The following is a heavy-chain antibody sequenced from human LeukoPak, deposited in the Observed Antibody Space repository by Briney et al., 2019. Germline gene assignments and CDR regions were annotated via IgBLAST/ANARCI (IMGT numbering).Heavy chain of an antibody. CDR3: ARFPEMATIRDWFDP. Sequence: ASVKVSCKASGGTFSSYAISWVRQAPGQGLEWMGGIIPIFGTANYAQKFRGRVTITADESTSTAYMELSSLRSEDTAVYYCARFPEMATIRDWFDPWGQGTLVTVSS. V-gene: IGHV1-69*13. CDR1: GGTFSSYA. D-gene: IGHD5-24*01. J-gene: IGHJ5*02. CDR2: IIPIFGTA.